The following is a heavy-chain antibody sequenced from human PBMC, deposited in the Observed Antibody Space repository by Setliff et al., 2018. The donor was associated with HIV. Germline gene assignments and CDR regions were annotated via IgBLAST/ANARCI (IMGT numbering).Heavy chain of an antibody. V-gene: IGHV3-7*01. J-gene: IGHJ4*02. D-gene: IGHD6-13*01. CDR2: IKQDGSDM. Sequence: GGSLRLSCVASGLPFYNYWMTWLRRAPGRGLEWVANIKQDGSDMHYIESVKGRFTIFRDNAKDSVFLQMNSLRAEDTGVYYCATQTGFYNSHWYDYWGQGTMVTVS. CDR3: ATQTGFYNSHWYDY. CDR1: GLPFYNYW.